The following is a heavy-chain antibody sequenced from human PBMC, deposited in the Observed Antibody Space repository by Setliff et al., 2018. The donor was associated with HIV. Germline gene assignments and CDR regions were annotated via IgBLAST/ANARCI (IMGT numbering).Heavy chain of an antibody. CDR2: IYYSGSS. D-gene: IGHD6-19*01. V-gene: IGHV4-59*01. Sequence: KPSETLSLTCPVSGGSISSYYWSWIRQPPGKGLEWIGYIYYSGSSKNTPSLKSRVTISVDTPKNEFSLKLSSMTAADTAVYYCARGIAVAGPYFDYWGQGTLVTVSS. J-gene: IGHJ4*02. CDR3: ARGIAVAGPYFDY. CDR1: GGSISSYY.